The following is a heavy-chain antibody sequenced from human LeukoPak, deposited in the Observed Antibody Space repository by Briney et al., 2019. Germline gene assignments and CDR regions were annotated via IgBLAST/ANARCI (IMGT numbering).Heavy chain of an antibody. D-gene: IGHD3-22*01. CDR2: ISWNSGSI. CDR3: AKLYDSSGYYSPTEDY. CDR1: GLTFDDYA. V-gene: IGHV3-9*01. Sequence: GGSLRLSCAASGLTFDDYAMHWVRQAPGKGLEWVSGISWNSGSIGYADSVKGRFTISRDNAKNSLYLQMNSLRAEDTALYYCAKLYDSSGYYSPTEDYWGQGTLVTVSS. J-gene: IGHJ4*02.